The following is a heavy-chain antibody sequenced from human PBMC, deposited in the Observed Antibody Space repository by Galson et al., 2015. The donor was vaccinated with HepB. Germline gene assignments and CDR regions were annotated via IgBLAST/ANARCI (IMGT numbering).Heavy chain of an antibody. CDR2: IKQDGSEK. CDR3: AAGANWFDP. V-gene: IGHV3-7*03. Sequence: SLRLSCAASGFNFSTYWMTWVRQAPGKGLEWVANIKQDGSEKYYVDSVKGRFTISRDNAKNSLYLQMNSLRVEDTAVYYAAAGANWFDPWGQGTLVTVSS. D-gene: IGHD2-2*01. CDR1: GFNFSTYW. J-gene: IGHJ5*02.